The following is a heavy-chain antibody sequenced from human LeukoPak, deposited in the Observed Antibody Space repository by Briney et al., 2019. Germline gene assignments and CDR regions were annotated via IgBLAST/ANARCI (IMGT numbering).Heavy chain of an antibody. CDR3: AKSLGAPDDY. CDR2: ISGSGVTI. CDR1: GFTFSTYE. V-gene: IGHV3-48*03. D-gene: IGHD1-26*01. Sequence: GGSLRLSCTASGFTFSTYEMNWVRQAPGKGLEWLSYISGSGVTIYYADSVKGRFTISRDNAKNTLYLQMNSLRVEDTAVYYCAKSLGAPDDYWGQGTLVTVSS. J-gene: IGHJ4*02.